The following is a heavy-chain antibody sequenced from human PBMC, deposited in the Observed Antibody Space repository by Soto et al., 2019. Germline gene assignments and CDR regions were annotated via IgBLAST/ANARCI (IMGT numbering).Heavy chain of an antibody. CDR3: ARVEIGSYDY. J-gene: IGHJ4*02. Sequence: EVQLLESGGGLAQPGGSLRLSCAASGFIFNSRWMSWVRQAPGKGLEWVANIKGDGSEKKYVDSVKGRFTISRDNARNSLYLQMNSLRAEDTAVYYCARVEIGSYDYWGQGALVTVSS. V-gene: IGHV3-7*01. D-gene: IGHD1-26*01. CDR2: IKGDGSEK. CDR1: GFIFNSRW.